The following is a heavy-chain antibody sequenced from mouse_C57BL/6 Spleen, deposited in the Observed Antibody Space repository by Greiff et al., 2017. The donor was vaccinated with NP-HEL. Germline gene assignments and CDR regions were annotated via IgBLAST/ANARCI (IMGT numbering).Heavy chain of an antibody. V-gene: IGHV1-7*01. CDR3: ARSSGDYYYAMDY. Sequence: VQLQQSGAELAKPGASVKLSCKASGYTFTSYWMHWVKQRPGQGLEWIGYINPSSGSTKYNQKFKDKATLTADKSSSTAYMQLSSLTYEDSAVYYCARSSGDYYYAMDYWGQGTSVTVSS. D-gene: IGHD1-1*01. CDR2: INPSSGST. J-gene: IGHJ4*01. CDR1: GYTFTSYW.